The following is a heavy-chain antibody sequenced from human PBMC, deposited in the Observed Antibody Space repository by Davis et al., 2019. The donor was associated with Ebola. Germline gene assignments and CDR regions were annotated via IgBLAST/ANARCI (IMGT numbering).Heavy chain of an antibody. V-gene: IGHV3-30*04. J-gene: IGHJ4*02. D-gene: IGHD3-3*01. CDR2: VSLSQRET. Sequence: PGGSLRLSCAASAFTLRNHAMHWVRQAPGKGLEWVAVVSLSQRETFYADSVKGRFTISRDNSENTLYLQMNSLTADDTSVYYCARAGFDEVLDYWGQGTPVTVSS. CDR3: ARAGFDEVLDY. CDR1: AFTLRNHA.